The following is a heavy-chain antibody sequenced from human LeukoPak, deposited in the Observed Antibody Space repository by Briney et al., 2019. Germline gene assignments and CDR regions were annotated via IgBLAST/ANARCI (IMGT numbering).Heavy chain of an antibody. Sequence: PGGSLRLSCAAFGFTFSSYSMNWVRQAPGKGLEWVSSISSSSSYIYYADSVKGRFTISRDNAKNSLYLQMNSLRAEDTAVYYCARLERAVAGTDDAFDIWGQGTMVTVSS. CDR3: ARLERAVAGTDDAFDI. CDR2: ISSSSSYI. D-gene: IGHD6-19*01. V-gene: IGHV3-21*01. CDR1: GFTFSSYS. J-gene: IGHJ3*02.